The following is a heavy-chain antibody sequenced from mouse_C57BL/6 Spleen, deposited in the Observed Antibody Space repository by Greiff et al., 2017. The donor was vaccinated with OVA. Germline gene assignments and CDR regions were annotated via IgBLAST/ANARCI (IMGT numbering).Heavy chain of an antibody. Sequence: QVQLQQSGPELVKPGASVKISCKASGYAFSSSWMNWVKQRPGKGLEWIGRIYPGDGDTNYNGKFKGKATLTADKSSSTAYMQLSSLTSEDSAVYFCARGGGYDGAWFAYWGQGTLVTVSA. D-gene: IGHD2-2*01. CDR3: ARGGGYDGAWFAY. CDR1: GYAFSSSW. V-gene: IGHV1-82*01. CDR2: IYPGDGDT. J-gene: IGHJ3*01.